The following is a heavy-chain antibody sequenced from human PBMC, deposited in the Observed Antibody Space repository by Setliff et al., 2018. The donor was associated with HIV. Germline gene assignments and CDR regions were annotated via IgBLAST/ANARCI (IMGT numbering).Heavy chain of an antibody. CDR1: GGSISSSSYY. Sequence: PSETLSLTCTVSGGSISSSSYYWGWVRQPPGKGLEWIGSIYYSGSTYYNPSLKSRVTIFVDTSKNQFSLKVRSVTAADMAVYYCATGAIVVTPDYWGQGTLVTVSS. J-gene: IGHJ4*02. CDR3: ATGAIVVTPDY. V-gene: IGHV4-39*01. D-gene: IGHD3-22*01. CDR2: IYYSGST.